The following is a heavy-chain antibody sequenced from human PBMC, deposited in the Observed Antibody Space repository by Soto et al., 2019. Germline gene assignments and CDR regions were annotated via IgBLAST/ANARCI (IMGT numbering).Heavy chain of an antibody. D-gene: IGHD6-13*01. CDR2: ISGADSST. Sequence: GGSLRLSCAASGFTFSSYWMHWVRQAPGKGLEWVSGISGADSSTIYADSVKGRFTISRDNSKNTLYLQMNNLRADDTAVYYCAKDPCSSWYCKYFEYWGQGTLVTVSS. CDR1: GFTFSSYW. CDR3: AKDPCSSWYCKYFEY. V-gene: IGHV3-74*01. J-gene: IGHJ4*02.